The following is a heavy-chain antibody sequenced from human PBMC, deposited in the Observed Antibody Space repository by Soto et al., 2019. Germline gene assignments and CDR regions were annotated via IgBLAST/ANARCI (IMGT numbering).Heavy chain of an antibody. CDR2: IKSTTDGGTT. V-gene: IGHV3-15*01. J-gene: IGHJ4*01. Sequence: EVHLVESGGGLVKPGGSLRLSCAASGFTFSNAWMSWVRQAPGKGLEWVGRIKSTTDGGTTDYAAPVKGRFTISRDDSKNTLYLQMNSLKTEHTALYYCTTALNRQSGADYWCHGTLVTVSS. CDR3: TTALNRQSGADY. D-gene: IGHD1-26*01. CDR1: GFTFSNAW.